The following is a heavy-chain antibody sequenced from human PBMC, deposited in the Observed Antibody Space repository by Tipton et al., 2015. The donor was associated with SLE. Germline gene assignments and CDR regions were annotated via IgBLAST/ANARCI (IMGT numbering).Heavy chain of an antibody. D-gene: IGHD2-15*01. CDR3: VRDPSSSYINWFDP. CDR1: GGSISSSRYY. V-gene: IGHV4-39*07. Sequence: LRLSCTVSGGSISSSRYYWGWIRQPPGKGPEWIGSIYHSGTAYYNPSLKSRVTISVDTSKNHFSLKLSSVTAADTAVYFCVRDPSSSYINWFDPWGQGTRVTVSS. J-gene: IGHJ5*02. CDR2: IYHSGTA.